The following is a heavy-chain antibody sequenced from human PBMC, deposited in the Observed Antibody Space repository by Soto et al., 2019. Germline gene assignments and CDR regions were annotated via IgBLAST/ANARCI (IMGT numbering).Heavy chain of an antibody. D-gene: IGHD2-15*01. V-gene: IGHV4-34*01. CDR3: AREPLDIVVVVAAGPDYYYGMDV. CDR1: GGSFSGYY. J-gene: IGHJ6*02. Sequence: SETMSLTCAVYGGSFSGYYWSWIRQPPGKGLEWIGEINHSGSTNYNPSLKSRVTTSVDTSKNQFSLKLSSVTAADTAVYYCAREPLDIVVVVAAGPDYYYGMDVWGQGTTVTVSS. CDR2: INHSGST.